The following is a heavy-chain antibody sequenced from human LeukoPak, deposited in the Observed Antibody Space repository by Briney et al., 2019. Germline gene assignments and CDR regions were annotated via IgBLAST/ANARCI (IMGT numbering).Heavy chain of an antibody. CDR3: SHSGKYDFWSGTF. CDR2: ITRKSYGWTT. Sequence: GGSLRLSCTASGHTSDDYTVTWVRQAPGKGLEWVGFITRKSYGWTTEYAASVKGRFTISRDDSKSIAYLEMSSLKTEDTGVYYCSHSGKYDFWSGTFWGQGTLVIVSS. V-gene: IGHV3-49*04. D-gene: IGHD3-3*01. CDR1: GHTSDDYT. J-gene: IGHJ4*02.